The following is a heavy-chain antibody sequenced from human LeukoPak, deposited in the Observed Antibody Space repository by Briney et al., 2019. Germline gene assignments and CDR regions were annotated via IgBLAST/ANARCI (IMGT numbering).Heavy chain of an antibody. J-gene: IGHJ6*02. CDR2: ISSSSSYI. CDR3: ARTISISVYGMDV. V-gene: IGHV3-21*01. D-gene: IGHD3-3*02. CDR1: GFTFSSYS. Sequence: GGSLRLSCAASGFTFSSYSMNWVRQAPGKGLEWVSSISSSSSYIYYADSVKGRFTISRDNSKNTLYLQMNSLRAEDTAVYHCARTISISVYGMDVWGQGTTVTVS.